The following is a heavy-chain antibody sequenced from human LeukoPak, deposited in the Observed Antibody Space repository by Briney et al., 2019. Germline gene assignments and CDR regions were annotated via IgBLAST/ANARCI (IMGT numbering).Heavy chain of an antibody. D-gene: IGHD3-16*01. CDR2: IYSDNT. V-gene: IGHV3-66*03. Sequence: PGGSLRLSCTVSGFTVSSNSMSWVRQAPGKGLEWVSFIYSDNTHYSDSVKGRFTISRDNSKNTLYLQMNSLRAEDTAVYYCAKDRWGHSDYWGQGTLVTVSS. CDR1: GFTVSSNS. J-gene: IGHJ4*02. CDR3: AKDRWGHSDY.